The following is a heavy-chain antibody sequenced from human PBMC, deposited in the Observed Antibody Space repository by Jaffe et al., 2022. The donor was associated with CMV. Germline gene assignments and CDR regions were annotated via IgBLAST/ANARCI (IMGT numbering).Heavy chain of an antibody. J-gene: IGHJ6*02. CDR1: GGTFSSYA. CDR2: IIPIFGTA. Sequence: QVQLVQSGAEVKKPGSSVKVSCKASGGTFSSYAISWVRQAPGQGLEWMGGIIPIFGTANYAQKFQGRVTITADESTSTAYMELSSLRSEDTAVYYCARVVTALPGGYYYYGMDVWGQGTTVTVSS. V-gene: IGHV1-69*01. D-gene: IGHD2-21*02. CDR3: ARVVTALPGGYYYYGMDV.